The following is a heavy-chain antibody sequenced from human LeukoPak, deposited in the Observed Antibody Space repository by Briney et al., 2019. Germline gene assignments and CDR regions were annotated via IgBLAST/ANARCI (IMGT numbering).Heavy chain of an antibody. V-gene: IGHV1-8*03. CDR1: GYTFSSYD. D-gene: IGHD1-1*01. J-gene: IGHJ4*02. Sequence: ASVKVSCKASGYTFSSYDINWVRQATGQGLEWMGRINPYSGNTGYTQKFRGRVIITRNTSISTAYMELSSLRSEDTAVYYCARGSLPLGIDYWGQGTQVTVSS. CDR2: INPYSGNT. CDR3: ARGSLPLGIDY.